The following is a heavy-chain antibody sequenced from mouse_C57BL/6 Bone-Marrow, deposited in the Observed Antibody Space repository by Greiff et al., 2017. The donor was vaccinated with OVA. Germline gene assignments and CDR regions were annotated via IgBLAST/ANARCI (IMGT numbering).Heavy chain of an antibody. J-gene: IGHJ2*01. V-gene: IGHV1-55*01. Sequence: QVQLQQPGAELVKPGASVKMSCKASGYTFTSYWITWVKQRPGQGLEWIGDIYPGSGSTNYNEKFKSKATLTVDTSSSTAYMQLSSLTSEDSAVYYCAAGLGWLRRGDDWGQGTTLTVSS. D-gene: IGHD2-2*01. CDR3: AAGLGWLRRGDD. CDR2: IYPGSGST. CDR1: GYTFTSYW.